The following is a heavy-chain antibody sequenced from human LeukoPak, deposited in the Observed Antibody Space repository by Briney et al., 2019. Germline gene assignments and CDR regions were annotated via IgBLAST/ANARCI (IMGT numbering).Heavy chain of an antibody. J-gene: IGHJ5*02. CDR3: AEGRYFSCSDP. Sequence: SETLSLTCAVYGGSFSGYYWSWIRQPPGKGLEWIGEINHSGSTNYNPSLNSRVTISVDTSKNQFSLKLSSVTAADTAVYYCAEGRYFSCSDPWAREPWSPSPQ. D-gene: IGHD3-9*01. CDR2: INHSGST. V-gene: IGHV4-34*01. CDR1: GGSFSGYY.